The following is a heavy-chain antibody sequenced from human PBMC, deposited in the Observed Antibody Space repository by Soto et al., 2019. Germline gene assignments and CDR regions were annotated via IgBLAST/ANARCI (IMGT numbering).Heavy chain of an antibody. D-gene: IGHD3-10*01. V-gene: IGHV1-18*01. Sequence: HLVQSGPEVKKPGASITVSCKTSGDTFTNFGLSWVRQAPGQGLEWMGWIATYNSNRNYAQKFQGRLTLTTDTSTSTAYMELKSLRYDDTAVYYCATVLRGVVNWFDPRGQGTLVTVSS. CDR1: GDTFTNFG. J-gene: IGHJ5*02. CDR2: IATYNSNR. CDR3: ATVLRGVVNWFDP.